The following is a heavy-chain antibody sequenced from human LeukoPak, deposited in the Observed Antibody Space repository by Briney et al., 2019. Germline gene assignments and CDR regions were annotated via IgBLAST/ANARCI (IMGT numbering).Heavy chain of an antibody. D-gene: IGHD2-21*02. CDR3: AREGIVVVTAINAFDM. CDR2: ISYDGNNK. CDR1: GFTFSGYA. Sequence: GGSLRLSCAASGFTFSGYAMHWVRQAPGKGLEWVALISYDGNNKYYADSVKGRFTISRDNSKNRLYLQMNSLRAEDTAVYYCAREGIVVVTAINAFDMWGQGTMVTVSS. J-gene: IGHJ3*02. V-gene: IGHV3-30*07.